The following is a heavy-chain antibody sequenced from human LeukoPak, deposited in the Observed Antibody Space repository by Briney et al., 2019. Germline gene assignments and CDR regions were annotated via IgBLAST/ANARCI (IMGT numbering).Heavy chain of an antibody. CDR3: ARGSGSLDP. Sequence: SEALSLTCTVSGGSISSSSYYWGWIRQPPGKGLEWIGSIYYSGSTYYNPSLKSRVTISVDTSKNQFSLKLSSVTAADTAVYYCARGSGSLDPLGQGTLVTVSS. CDR1: GGSISSSSYY. CDR2: IYYSGST. J-gene: IGHJ5*02. V-gene: IGHV4-39*07.